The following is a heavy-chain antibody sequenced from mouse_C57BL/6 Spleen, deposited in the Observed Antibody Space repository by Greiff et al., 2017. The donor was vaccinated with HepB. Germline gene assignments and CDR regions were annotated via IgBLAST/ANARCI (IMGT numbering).Heavy chain of an antibody. D-gene: IGHD3-2*02. CDR3: ARSWRDSSGYYAMDY. J-gene: IGHJ4*01. V-gene: IGHV1-81*01. CDR1: GYTFTSYG. CDR2: IYPRSGNT. Sequence: VQRVESGAELARPGASVKLSCKASGYTFTSYGISWVKQRTGQGLEWIGEIYPRSGNTYYNEKFKGKATLTADKSSSTAYMELRSLTSEDSAVYFCARSWRDSSGYYAMDYWGQGTSVTVSS.